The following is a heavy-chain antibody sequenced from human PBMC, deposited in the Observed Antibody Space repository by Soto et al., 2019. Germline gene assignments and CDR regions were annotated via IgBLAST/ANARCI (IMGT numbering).Heavy chain of an antibody. D-gene: IGHD1-26*01. CDR1: GYFISSSNW. J-gene: IGHJ4*02. CDR3: ARREIQGPIDY. V-gene: IGHV4-28*01. CDR2: IYYSGTT. Sequence: QVQLQESGPGLVKPSDTLSLTCAVSGYFISSSNWWGWIRQPPGKGLEWIGYIYYSGTTYYNPSLNSRVTMSVDTSTHPFSLKLTSVTAVDTAVYYCARREIQGPIDYWGQGTLVTVSS.